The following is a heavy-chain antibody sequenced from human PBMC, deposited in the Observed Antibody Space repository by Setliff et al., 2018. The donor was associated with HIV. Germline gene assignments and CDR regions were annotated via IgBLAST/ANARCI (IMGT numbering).Heavy chain of an antibody. CDR2: INPSVGST. D-gene: IGHD6-19*01. V-gene: IGHV1-46*04. J-gene: IGHJ4*02. CDR1: GYTLTSYY. CDR3: ARAGGLAVAFDY. Sequence: ASVKVSCKASGYTLTSYYMHWVRQAPGQGLEWMGIINPSVGSTSYAQKLQGRVTMTRDTSTSTVYMELSSLRSEDTAVYYCARAGGLAVAFDYWGQGTPVT.